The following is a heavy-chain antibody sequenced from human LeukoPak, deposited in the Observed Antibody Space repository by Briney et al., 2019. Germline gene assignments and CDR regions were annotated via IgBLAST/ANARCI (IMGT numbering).Heavy chain of an antibody. Sequence: ASVKVSCKASGYTFTGYYIHWVRQAPGQGLGWMGWINPNTGATNYAQKFQGRVTMTRDTSVSTVYMELSRLRSDDTAVFYCARVGCGGDCPFDYWGQGTLVTVSS. J-gene: IGHJ4*02. CDR3: ARVGCGGDCPFDY. D-gene: IGHD2-21*02. CDR2: INPNTGAT. CDR1: GYTFTGYY. V-gene: IGHV1-2*02.